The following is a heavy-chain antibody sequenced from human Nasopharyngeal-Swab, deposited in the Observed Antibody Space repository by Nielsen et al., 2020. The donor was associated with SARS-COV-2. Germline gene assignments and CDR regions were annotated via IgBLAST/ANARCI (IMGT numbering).Heavy chain of an antibody. J-gene: IGHJ4*02. Sequence: GESLKISCAASGFTFSSYWMFWVRQAPGKGLVWVSHINPDGSSTSHADSVKGRFTISRDNAKNTLYLQMNSLRAEDTAVYYCTRGGVTAGFDYWGQGTLATVSS. CDR2: INPDGSST. CDR1: GFTFSSYW. V-gene: IGHV3-74*01. CDR3: TRGGVTAGFDY. D-gene: IGHD2-21*02.